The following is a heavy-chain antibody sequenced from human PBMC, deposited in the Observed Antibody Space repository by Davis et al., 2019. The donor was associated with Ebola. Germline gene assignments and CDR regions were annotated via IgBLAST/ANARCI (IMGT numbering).Heavy chain of an antibody. V-gene: IGHV3-7*03. CDR2: IKQDGSEK. D-gene: IGHD3-3*01. CDR3: ARDMRDFWSGYYYYYGMDV. Sequence: GESLKISCAASGFTFSSYWMSWVRQAPGKGLEWVANIKQDGSEKYYVDSVKGRFTISRDNAKNSLYLQMNSLRAEDTAVYYCARDMRDFWSGYYYYYGMDVWGQGTTVTVSS. J-gene: IGHJ6*02. CDR1: GFTFSSYW.